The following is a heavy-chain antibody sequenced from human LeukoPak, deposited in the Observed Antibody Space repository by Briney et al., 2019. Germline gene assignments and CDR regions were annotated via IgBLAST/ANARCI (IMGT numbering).Heavy chain of an antibody. CDR2: MSYDGSNK. J-gene: IGHJ4*02. V-gene: IGHV3-30*18. Sequence: GRSLRLSCAASGFTFSSYGMHWVRQAPGKGLEWVAVMSYDGSNKYYADSVKGRFTISRDNSKNTLYLQMNSLRAEDTAVYYCAKDGPGEGYYDYWGQGTLVTVSS. CDR1: GFTFSSYG. CDR3: AKDGPGEGYYDY. D-gene: IGHD2/OR15-2a*01.